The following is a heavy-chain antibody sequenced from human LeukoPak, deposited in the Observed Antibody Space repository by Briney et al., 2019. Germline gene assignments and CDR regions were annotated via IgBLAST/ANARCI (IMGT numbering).Heavy chain of an antibody. J-gene: IGHJ3*02. CDR3: ARDGSSGEWLVRGRYAFDI. CDR2: IHYSGPT. V-gene: IGHV4-39*07. CDR1: GGSILSTIYY. Sequence: ASETLSLTCTVSGGSILSTIYYWAWIRQPPGKGLEWIGSIHYSGPTYYNPSLKSRVTISIDTSKSQFSLKLTSVTAADTAVYYCARDGSSGEWLVRGRYAFDIWGQGTMVTVSS. D-gene: IGHD6-19*01.